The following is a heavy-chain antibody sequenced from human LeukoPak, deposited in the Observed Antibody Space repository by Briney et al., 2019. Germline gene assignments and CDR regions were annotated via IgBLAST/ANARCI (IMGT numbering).Heavy chain of an antibody. CDR1: GFTFSSYS. J-gene: IGHJ6*02. CDR2: ISSSSYI. V-gene: IGHV3-21*01. Sequence: PGGSLRLSCAASGFTFSSYSMNWVRQAPGKGLEWVSSISSSSYIYYADSVKGRFTISRDNAKNSLYLQMNSLRAEDTAVYYCARYCSGGSCYHRDYYGMDVWGQGTTVTVSS. CDR3: ARYCSGGSCYHRDYYGMDV. D-gene: IGHD2-15*01.